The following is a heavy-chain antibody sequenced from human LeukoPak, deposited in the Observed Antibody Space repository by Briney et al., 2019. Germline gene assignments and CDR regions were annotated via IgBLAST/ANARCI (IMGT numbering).Heavy chain of an antibody. CDR2: IKQDGSEK. CDR1: GFTFSSYW. V-gene: IGHV3-7*05. J-gene: IGHJ6*02. Sequence: PGGSLRLSCAASGFTFSSYWMSWVRQAPGKGLEWVANIKQDGSEKYYVDSVKGRFTISRDNAKNSLYLQMNSLRAEDTAVYYCAGAFDYGGNSYYYYYGMDVWGQGTTVTVSS. D-gene: IGHD4-23*01. CDR3: AGAFDYGGNSYYYYYGMDV.